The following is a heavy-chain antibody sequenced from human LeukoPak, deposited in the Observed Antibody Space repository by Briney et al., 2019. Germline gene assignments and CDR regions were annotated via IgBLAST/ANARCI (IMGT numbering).Heavy chain of an antibody. D-gene: IGHD3-9*01. J-gene: IGHJ4*02. Sequence: GGSLRLSCAASGLSIGDNSMHWVRQAPGKGLEWVSLISGDGGSTYYADSVKGRFTISRDNSKNSLYLQMNSLRTEDTALYYCAKDTGYFDWLLPPLDYWGQGTLVTVSS. CDR2: ISGDGGST. CDR3: AKDTGYFDWLLPPLDY. CDR1: GLSIGDNS. V-gene: IGHV3-43*02.